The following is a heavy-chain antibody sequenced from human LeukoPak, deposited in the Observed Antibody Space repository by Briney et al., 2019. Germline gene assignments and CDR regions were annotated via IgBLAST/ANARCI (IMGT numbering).Heavy chain of an antibody. V-gene: IGHV3-74*01. Sequence: GGSLRLSCAASGFTFSSYWMHWVRQAPGKGLVWVSRINSDGSGTSYADSVKGRFTISRDNAKNTLYLQMNSLRAEDTAVYYCARVRQLWLGVDYWGQGTLVTVSS. CDR2: INSDGSGT. J-gene: IGHJ4*02. D-gene: IGHD5-18*01. CDR3: ARVRQLWLGVDY. CDR1: GFTFSSYW.